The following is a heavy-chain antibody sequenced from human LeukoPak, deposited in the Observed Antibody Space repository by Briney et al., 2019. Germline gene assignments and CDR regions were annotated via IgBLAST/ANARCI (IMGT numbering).Heavy chain of an antibody. CDR1: GGSFSGYY. J-gene: IGHJ5*02. CDR2: INHSGST. CDR3: ARGFVKRAAMVTRVWFDP. D-gene: IGHD5-18*01. V-gene: IGHV4-34*01. Sequence: IPSETLSLTCAVYGGSFSGYYWSWIRQPPGKGLEWIGEINHSGSTNYNPSLKSRVTIPVDTSKNQFSLKLSSVTAADTAVYYCARGFVKRAAMVTRVWFDPWGQGTLVTVSS.